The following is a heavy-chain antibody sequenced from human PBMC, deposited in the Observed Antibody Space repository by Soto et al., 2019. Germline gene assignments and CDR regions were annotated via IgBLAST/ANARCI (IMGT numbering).Heavy chain of an antibody. V-gene: IGHV1-24*01. Sequence: GASVKVSCKVSGYTLTELSMHWVRQAPGKGLEWMGGFDPEDGETIYAQKFQGRVTMTEDTSTDTAYMELSSLRSEDTAVYYCATVRVTYYDSSGYFDYWGQGTLVTVSS. CDR1: GYTLTELS. CDR3: ATVRVTYYDSSGYFDY. CDR2: FDPEDGET. D-gene: IGHD3-22*01. J-gene: IGHJ4*02.